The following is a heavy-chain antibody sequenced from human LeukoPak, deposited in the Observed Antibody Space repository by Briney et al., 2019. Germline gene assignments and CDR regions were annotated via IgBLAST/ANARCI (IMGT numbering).Heavy chain of an antibody. CDR3: ARDRASFAPYYYDSSREYFQH. J-gene: IGHJ1*01. CDR2: ISAYNGNT. V-gene: IGHV1-18*01. Sequence: ASVKVSCKASGYTFTSYGISWVRPAPGQGLEWMGWISAYNGNTNYAQKLQGRVTMTTDTSTSIAYMELRSLRSDDTAVYYCARDRASFAPYYYDSSREYFQHWGQGTLVTASS. CDR1: GYTFTSYG. D-gene: IGHD3-22*01.